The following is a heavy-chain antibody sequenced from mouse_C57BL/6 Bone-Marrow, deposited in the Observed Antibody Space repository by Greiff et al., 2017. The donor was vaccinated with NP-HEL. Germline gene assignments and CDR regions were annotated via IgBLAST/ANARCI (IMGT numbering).Heavy chain of an antibody. CDR1: GYSFTSYY. J-gene: IGHJ2*01. D-gene: IGHD2-5*01. CDR2: IYPGSGNT. Sequence: VKLQESGPELVKPGASVKISCKASGYSFTSYYIHWVKQRPGQGLEWIGWIYPGSGNTKYNEKFKGKATLTADTSSSTAYMQLSSLTSEDSAVYYCARRDYSNYLDYWGQGTTLTVSS. V-gene: IGHV1-66*01. CDR3: ARRDYSNYLDY.